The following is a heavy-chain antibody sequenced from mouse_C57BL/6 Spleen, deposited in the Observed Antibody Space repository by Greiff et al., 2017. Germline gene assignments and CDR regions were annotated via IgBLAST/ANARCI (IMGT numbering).Heavy chain of an antibody. V-gene: IGHV1-69*01. J-gene: IGHJ3*01. CDR3: AIYYGNYPFAY. CDR1: GYTFTSYW. D-gene: IGHD2-1*01. Sequence: QVQLKQPGAELVMPGASVKLSCKASGYTFTSYWMHWVKQRPGQGLEWIGEIDPSDSYTNYNQKFKGKSTLTVDKSSSTAYMQLSSLTSEDSAVYYCAIYYGNYPFAYWGQGTLVTVSA. CDR2: IDPSDSYT.